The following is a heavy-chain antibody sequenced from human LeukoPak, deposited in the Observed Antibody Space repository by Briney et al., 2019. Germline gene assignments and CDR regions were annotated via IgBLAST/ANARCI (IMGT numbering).Heavy chain of an antibody. CDR3: ARPTVHCSSTSCYDLDY. J-gene: IGHJ4*02. Sequence: ATVKVSCKASVYTFTGYYMHWVRQAPGQGLEWMGIINPSGGSTSYAQKFQGRVTMTRDTSTSTVYMELSSLRSEDTAVYYCARPTVHCSSTSCYDLDYWGQGTLVTVSS. CDR1: VYTFTGYY. D-gene: IGHD2-2*01. V-gene: IGHV1-46*01. CDR2: INPSGGST.